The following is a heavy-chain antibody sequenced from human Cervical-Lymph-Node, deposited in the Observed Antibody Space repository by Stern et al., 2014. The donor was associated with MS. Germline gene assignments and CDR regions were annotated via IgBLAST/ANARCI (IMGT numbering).Heavy chain of an antibody. CDR1: GFTFSYYG. CDR2: LWYEENKT. D-gene: IGHD4-17*01. J-gene: IGHJ6*02. CDR3: ARDSRDYLNYYGLDV. Sequence: DQLVESGGGVVQPGRSLRLACATSGFTFSYYGMAWVRPAPGKGLEWVALLWYEENKTYYTDSVKGRFTISRDTSKNTLYLQMDNLRAEDTAVYYCARDSRDYLNYYGLDVWGQGTTVTVS. V-gene: IGHV3-33*01.